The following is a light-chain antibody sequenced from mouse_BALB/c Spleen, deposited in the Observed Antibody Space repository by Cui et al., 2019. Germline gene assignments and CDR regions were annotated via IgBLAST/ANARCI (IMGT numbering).Light chain of an antibody. Sequence: QIVLTQSPAILSASLGERVTMTCTASSSVSSSYLHWYQQKPGSSPKLWIYSTSNLASGVPARFSCSGSGTSYSLTISSIEAEDAATYYCHQYHRSPYTVGGGTKLEIK. CDR3: HQYHRSPYT. CDR2: STS. J-gene: IGKJ2*01. V-gene: IGKV4-74*01. CDR1: SSVSSSY.